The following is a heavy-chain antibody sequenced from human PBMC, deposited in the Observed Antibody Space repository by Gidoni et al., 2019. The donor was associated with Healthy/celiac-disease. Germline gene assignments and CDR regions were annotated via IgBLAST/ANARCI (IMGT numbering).Heavy chain of an antibody. CDR3: ARAKGYCSSTSCYGNWFDP. Sequence: QVQLQESGPGLVKPSETLSLTCTVSGGSISSYYWSWIRQPAGKGLEWIGRIYTSGSTNYNPSLKSRVTMSVDTSKNQFSLKLSSVTVADTAVYYCARAKGYCSSTSCYGNWFDPWGQGTLVTVSS. J-gene: IGHJ5*02. V-gene: IGHV4-4*07. CDR2: IYTSGST. D-gene: IGHD2-2*01. CDR1: GGSISSYY.